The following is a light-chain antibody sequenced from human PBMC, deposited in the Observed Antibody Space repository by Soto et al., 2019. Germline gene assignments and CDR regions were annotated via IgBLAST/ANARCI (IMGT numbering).Light chain of an antibody. J-gene: IGKJ1*01. CDR1: QGIRNE. CDR3: LQHSTYPLT. CDR2: AAS. V-gene: IGKV1-17*01. Sequence: DIQMTQFPSSLSASVGDRVTITCRASQGIRNELGWYQQKPGKAPKRLIDAASSLQSGVPSRFSGSGSGTEFTLAISSLQPEDSATFYCLQHSTYPLTFGQGTKMEIK.